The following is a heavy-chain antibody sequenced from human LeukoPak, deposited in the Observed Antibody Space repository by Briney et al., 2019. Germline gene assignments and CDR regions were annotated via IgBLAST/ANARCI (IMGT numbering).Heavy chain of an antibody. CDR1: GFTFTPYG. CDR3: AKDDTPRFGVFDY. CDR2: ISYDGGNK. V-gene: IGHV3-30*18. D-gene: IGHD3-10*01. J-gene: IGHJ4*02. Sequence: GRSLRLSCAASGFTFTPYGMHWVRQAPGKGLEWVALISYDGGNKYYADSVKGRFTISRDNSKNTLYLQMDSLRAEDTAVYYCAKDDTPRFGVFDYWGQGTLVTVSS.